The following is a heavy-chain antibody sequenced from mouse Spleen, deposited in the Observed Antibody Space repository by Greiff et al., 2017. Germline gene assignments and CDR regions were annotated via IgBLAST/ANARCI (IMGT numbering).Heavy chain of an antibody. J-gene: IGHJ3*01. V-gene: IGHV2-9*02. CDR3: ARDLYDGYYGFAY. Sequence: VKLVESGPGLVAPSQSLSITCTVSGFSLTSSGVHWVRQPPGKGLEWLGVIWAGGSTNYNSALMSRLSISKDNSKSQVFLKMNSLQTDDTAMYYCARDLYDGYYGFAYWGQGTLVTVSA. CDR2: IWAGGST. D-gene: IGHD2-3*01. CDR1: GFSLTSSG.